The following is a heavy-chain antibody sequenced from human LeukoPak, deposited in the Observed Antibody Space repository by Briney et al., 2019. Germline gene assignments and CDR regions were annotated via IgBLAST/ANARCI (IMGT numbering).Heavy chain of an antibody. CDR1: GFTFSSYA. V-gene: IGHV3-64D*06. CDR2: ISSNGGST. D-gene: IGHD2-8*01. J-gene: IGHJ4*02. CDR3: VKSLRNGYYFDY. Sequence: GGSLRLSCSDSGFTFSSYAMHWVRQAPGKGLENVSAISSNGGSTYYADSVKGRFTISRDNSKNTLYLQMSSLRAEDTAVYYCVKSLRNGYYFDYWGQGTLVTVSS.